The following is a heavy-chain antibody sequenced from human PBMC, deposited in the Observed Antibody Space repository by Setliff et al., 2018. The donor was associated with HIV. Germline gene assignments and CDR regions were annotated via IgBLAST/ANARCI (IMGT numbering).Heavy chain of an antibody. CDR2: IYYSGST. Sequence: PSETLSLTCTVSGGSISSYYWSWIRQPPGKGLEWIGYIYYSGSTNYNPSLKSRVIISVDTSKNQFSLNLSSVTAADTAVYFCARGSPYTSAWYGGGTFDIWGQGTLVTVSS. CDR1: GGSISSYY. D-gene: IGHD6-19*01. V-gene: IGHV4-59*01. J-gene: IGHJ3*02. CDR3: ARGSPYTSAWYGGGTFDI.